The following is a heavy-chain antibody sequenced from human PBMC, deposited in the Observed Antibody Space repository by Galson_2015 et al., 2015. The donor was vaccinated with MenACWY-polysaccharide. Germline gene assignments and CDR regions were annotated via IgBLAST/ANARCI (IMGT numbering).Heavy chain of an antibody. CDR3: ARRFGEQSATWSFDS. CDR2: IYPGDSDT. D-gene: IGHD3-16*01. J-gene: IGHJ5*01. CDR1: GYQSPNYW. V-gene: IGHV5-51*01. Sequence: QSGAEVKKPGESLKISCTGSGYQSPNYWIAWVRQMPGKGLEWMGIIYPGDSDTRYSPSFEGQVTMSANKSINTAYLQWNDLKASYTAIYYCARRFGEQSATWSFDSWGQGTLVTVST.